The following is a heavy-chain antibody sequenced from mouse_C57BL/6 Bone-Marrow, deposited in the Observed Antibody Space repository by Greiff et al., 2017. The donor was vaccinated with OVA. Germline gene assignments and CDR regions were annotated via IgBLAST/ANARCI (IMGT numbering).Heavy chain of an antibody. CDR3: ARHPLYYYGSSYKSGY. D-gene: IGHD1-1*01. V-gene: IGHV1-50*01. Sequence: QVQLQQPGAELVKPGASVKLSCKASGYTFTSYWMQWVKQRPGQGLEWIGEIDPSDSYTNYNQKFKGKATLTVDTSSSTAYMQLSSLTSEDSAVYYCARHPLYYYGSSYKSGYWGQGTTLTVSS. CDR2: IDPSDSYT. J-gene: IGHJ2*01. CDR1: GYTFTSYW.